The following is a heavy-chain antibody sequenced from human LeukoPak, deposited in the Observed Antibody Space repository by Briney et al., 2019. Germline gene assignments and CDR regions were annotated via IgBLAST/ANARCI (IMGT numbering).Heavy chain of an antibody. Sequence: KASETLSLTCTVSGGSISSSSYYWGWIRQPPGKGLEWIGSIYYSGSTYYNPSLKSRVTISVDTSKNQFSLKLSSVTAADTAVYYCARLEVVAATFLSGFDPWGQGTLVTVSS. D-gene: IGHD2-15*01. V-gene: IGHV4-39*01. CDR3: ARLEVVAATFLSGFDP. CDR1: GGSISSSSYY. J-gene: IGHJ5*02. CDR2: IYYSGST.